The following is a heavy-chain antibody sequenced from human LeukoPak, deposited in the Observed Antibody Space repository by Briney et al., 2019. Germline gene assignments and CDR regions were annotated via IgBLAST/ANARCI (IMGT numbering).Heavy chain of an antibody. J-gene: IGHJ4*02. Sequence: SETLSLTCTVSGGSISSYYWSWIRQPPGKGLEWIGYIYYSGSTNYNPSLKRRVTISVDTSKNQFSLKQSSVTAADTAVYYCARMTTVTTSPDYWGQGTLVTVSS. V-gene: IGHV4-59*01. CDR1: GGSISSYY. CDR2: IYYSGST. CDR3: ARMTTVTTSPDY. D-gene: IGHD4-17*01.